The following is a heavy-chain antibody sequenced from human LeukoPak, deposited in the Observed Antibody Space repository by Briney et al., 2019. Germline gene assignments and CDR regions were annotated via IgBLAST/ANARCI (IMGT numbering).Heavy chain of an antibody. CDR3: TTDGARYFDWFEDY. V-gene: IGHV3-15*01. J-gene: IGHJ4*02. Sequence: GGSLRLSCAASGFTFSNAWMSWVRQAPGKGLEWVGRIKSKTDGGTTDYAAPVKGRFTISRDDSKNTLYLQMNSLKTEDTAVYYCTTDGARYFDWFEDYWGQGTLVTVSS. CDR2: IKSKTDGGTT. D-gene: IGHD3-9*01. CDR1: GFTFSNAW.